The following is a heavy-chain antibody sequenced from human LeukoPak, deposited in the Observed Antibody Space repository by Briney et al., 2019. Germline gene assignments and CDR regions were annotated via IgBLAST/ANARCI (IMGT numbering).Heavy chain of an antibody. CDR1: GFTFSSYA. V-gene: IGHV3-23*01. Sequence: PGGSLRLSCAASGFTFSSYAMSWVRQAPGKGLEWVSAISGSGGSTYYVDSVKGRFPIYRDNSKNTLYLQINSLRAEDPAVYYCAKPSPPWVTMVVTTNFDYWGQGTLVTVSS. CDR2: ISGSGGST. D-gene: IGHD4-23*01. CDR3: AKPSPPWVTMVVTTNFDY. J-gene: IGHJ4*02.